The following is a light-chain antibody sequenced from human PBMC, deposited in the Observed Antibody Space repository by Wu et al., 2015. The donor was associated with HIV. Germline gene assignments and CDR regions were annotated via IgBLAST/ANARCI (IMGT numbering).Light chain of an antibody. V-gene: IGKV1-5*03. CDR3: QQYNSYFT. J-gene: IGKJ3*01. CDR1: QNIYNW. CDR2: KAS. Sequence: DIQMTQSPSTLSASVGDRVTLTCRASQNIYNWLAWYQQKPGTAPKLLIYKASSLELGPIKIQRQWICDRIHSTISSLQPDDFATYYCQQYNSYFTFGPGTKWISN.